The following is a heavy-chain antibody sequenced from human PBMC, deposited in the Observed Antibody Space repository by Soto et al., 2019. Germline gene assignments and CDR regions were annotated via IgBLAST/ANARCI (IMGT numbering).Heavy chain of an antibody. D-gene: IGHD2-2*01. V-gene: IGHV4-30-4*01. CDR3: ARVGRYCSSTSCHSFDS. CDR1: GGSISSGDYY. Sequence: QVQLQESGPGLVKPSQTVSLTCTVSGGSISSGDYYWSWIRQPPGKGLEWIGYIYYSGSTYFNPSLKSPVTMSIDTSKNHFSLKLSSVTAADTAVYYCARVGRYCSSTSCHSFDSWGQGTLVTVSS. J-gene: IGHJ4*02. CDR2: IYYSGST.